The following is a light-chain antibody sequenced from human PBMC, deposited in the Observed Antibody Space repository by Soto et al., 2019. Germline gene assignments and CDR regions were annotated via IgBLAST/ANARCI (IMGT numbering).Light chain of an antibody. CDR3: QQSYSTPHT. V-gene: IGKV1-39*01. CDR2: AAS. Sequence: DIQMTQSPSSLSASVGDRVTITCRASQSISSYLNWYQQKPGKAPKLLIYAASSLQSGVPSRFSGSGSATDFTLTISSLQPEDVATYYCQQSYSTPHTFGGGTKVEIK. CDR1: QSISSY. J-gene: IGKJ4*01.